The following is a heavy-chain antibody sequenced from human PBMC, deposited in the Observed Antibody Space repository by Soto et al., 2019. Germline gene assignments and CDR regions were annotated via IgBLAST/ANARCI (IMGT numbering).Heavy chain of an antibody. J-gene: IGHJ4*02. Sequence: ASVKVSCKASGGTFSSYAISWVRQAPGQGLEWMGGIIPIFGTANYARKFQGRVTITADESTSTAYMELSSLRSEDTAVYYCARGGWSGGGDYWGQGTLVTVSS. D-gene: IGHD3-3*01. CDR3: ARGGWSGGGDY. CDR2: IIPIFGTA. CDR1: GGTFSSYA. V-gene: IGHV1-69*13.